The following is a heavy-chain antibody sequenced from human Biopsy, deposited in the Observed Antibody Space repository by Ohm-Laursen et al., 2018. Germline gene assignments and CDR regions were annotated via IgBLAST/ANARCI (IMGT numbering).Heavy chain of an antibody. CDR3: ARGRRTSGWQYFAN. V-gene: IGHV4-61*01. CDR2: LYSGGNT. Sequence: SETLSLTCTVSGDSLSSGPANWSWLRQPPGQGLEYIGFLYSGGNTNYNPSLQNRVTMSVDTSKNQFSLKLSSVIAADTAVYYCARGRRTSGWQYFANGGQGTLGSVSS. D-gene: IGHD6-19*01. J-gene: IGHJ4*02. CDR1: GDSLSSGPAN.